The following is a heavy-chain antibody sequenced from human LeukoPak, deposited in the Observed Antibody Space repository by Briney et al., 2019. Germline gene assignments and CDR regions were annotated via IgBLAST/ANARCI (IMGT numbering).Heavy chain of an antibody. D-gene: IGHD1-26*01. CDR2: IKEDGTRK. V-gene: IGHV3-7*01. J-gene: IGHJ6*02. CDR3: ARDRGHSGSYYQRYYGMDV. Sequence: GGSLRLSCAASGFTFSSHWMTWVRQAPGKGLEWVANIKEDGTRKNYVDSVKGRFTISRDNAKNSLYLQMNSLRAEDTAVYYCARDRGHSGSYYQRYYGMDVWGQGTTVTVSS. CDR1: GFTFSSHW.